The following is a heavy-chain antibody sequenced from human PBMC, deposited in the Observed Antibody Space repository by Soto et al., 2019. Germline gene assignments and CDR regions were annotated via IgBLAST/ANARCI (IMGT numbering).Heavy chain of an antibody. D-gene: IGHD3-3*02. CDR3: AHSENVLAPMDV. CDR1: GFSLSTSGVG. CDR2: IYWDDDK. J-gene: IGHJ6*02. V-gene: IGHV2-5*02. Sequence: QLTLKESGPTLVKPTQTLTLTCTFSGFSLSTSGVGVGCIRQPPGKAMEWLALIYWDDDKRYSPSLKSRHTIHKHTSKNQVVLTMTNMYPVDTATYFCAHSENVLAPMDVLGQGTTVPVSS.